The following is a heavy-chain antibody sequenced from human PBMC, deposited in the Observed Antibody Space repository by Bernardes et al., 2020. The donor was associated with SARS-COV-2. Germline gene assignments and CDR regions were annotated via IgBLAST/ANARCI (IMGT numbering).Heavy chain of an antibody. CDR3: ARVGQYCSSTSWYLEYYYYYMDV. J-gene: IGHJ6*03. V-gene: IGHV1-18*01. CDR2: ISAYNFNT. D-gene: IGHD2-2*01. Sequence: ASVKVSCQASGYTFTSYCISWVRQAPGHGLEWMGWISAYNFNTNYAQKLQGRVTMTTDTSTSTAYMELRSLRSDDTAVYYCARVGQYCSSTSWYLEYYYYYMDVWGKGTTVTVSS. CDR1: GYTFTSYC.